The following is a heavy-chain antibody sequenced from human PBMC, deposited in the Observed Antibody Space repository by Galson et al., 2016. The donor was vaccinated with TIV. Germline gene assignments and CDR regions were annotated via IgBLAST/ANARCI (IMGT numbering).Heavy chain of an antibody. CDR3: AKEGIKWLQLYYIDY. J-gene: IGHJ4*02. CDR2: IASSGRA. CDR1: GFSFSSSA. D-gene: IGHD5-24*01. V-gene: IGHV3-23*01. Sequence: LRLSCAASGFSFSSSAISWVRHAPGKGLEWVSAIASSGRAYYAASVKGRFTISRDNSKNTVYLQMDGLRAEDTAVYYCAKEGIKWLQLYYIDYWGQGILVTLSS.